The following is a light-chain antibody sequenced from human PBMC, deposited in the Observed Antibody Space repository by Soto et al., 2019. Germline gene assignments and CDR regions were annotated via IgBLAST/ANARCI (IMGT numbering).Light chain of an antibody. Sequence: DIQMTQSPSSLSASIGDRVTITCRAGQTISDFLNWYQQKPGKAPKLLIYAASNLQSGVPSRFSGSGSGTDFTLTINGLQSEDFATYSCQQSFSTPRTFGQGTKVEIK. V-gene: IGKV1-39*01. CDR1: QTISDF. J-gene: IGKJ1*01. CDR3: QQSFSTPRT. CDR2: AAS.